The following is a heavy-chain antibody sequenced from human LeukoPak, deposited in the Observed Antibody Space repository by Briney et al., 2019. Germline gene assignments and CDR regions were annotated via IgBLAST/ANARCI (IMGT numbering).Heavy chain of an antibody. V-gene: IGHV3-66*01. CDR2: IYSGGNT. Sequence: GGSLRLSCAASGFTVSSTYMSWVRQAPGKGLEWVSVIYSGGNTYYADSVKGRFTIPRDNSKGTLYLQMNRLRAEDTAVYYCARDKKSGESSEIDYWGQGTLVTVSS. CDR1: GFTVSSTY. D-gene: IGHD3-10*01. CDR3: ARDKKSGESSEIDY. J-gene: IGHJ4*02.